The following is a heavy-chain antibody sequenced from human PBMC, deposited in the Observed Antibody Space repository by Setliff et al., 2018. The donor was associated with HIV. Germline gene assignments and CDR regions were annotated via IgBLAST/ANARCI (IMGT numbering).Heavy chain of an antibody. J-gene: IGHJ3*02. D-gene: IGHD2-2*01. Sequence: PSETLSLTCTVSGGSISSTTYYWSWLRQPPGKGLEWIGSSYYSGSTNYNPSLKSRVTISVDTSKNQFSLKLSSVTAADTAVYYCARPASDAFDIWGQGTMVTVSS. V-gene: IGHV4-61*01. CDR2: SYYSGST. CDR3: ARPASDAFDI. CDR1: GGSISSTTYY.